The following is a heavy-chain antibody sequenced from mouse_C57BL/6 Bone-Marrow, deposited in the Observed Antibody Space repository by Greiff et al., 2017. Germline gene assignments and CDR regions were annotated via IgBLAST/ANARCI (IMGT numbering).Heavy chain of an antibody. D-gene: IGHD1-1*01. CDR3: ARGGAITTVVADYAMDD. CDR1: GYTFTSYW. Sequence: QVQLQQPGAELVRPGSSVKLSCKASGYTFTSYWMHWVKQRPIQGLEWIGNIDPSDSETHYNQKFKDKATLTVDKSSSTAYMQLSSLTSEDSAVYYCARGGAITTVVADYAMDDWGQGTSVTVSS. CDR2: IDPSDSET. V-gene: IGHV1-52*01. J-gene: IGHJ4*01.